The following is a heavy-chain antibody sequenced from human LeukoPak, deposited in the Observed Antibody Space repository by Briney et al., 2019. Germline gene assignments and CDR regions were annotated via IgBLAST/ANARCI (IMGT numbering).Heavy chain of an antibody. CDR3: ASSLEYCSGGSCYYYYYMDV. Sequence: SETLSLTCAVYGGSFSGYYWSWIRKPPGKGLEWIGEINHSGSTNYNPSLKSRVTISVDTSKNQFSLKLSSVTAADTAVYYCASSLEYCSGGSCYYYYYMDVWGKGTTVTVSS. CDR1: GGSFSGYY. D-gene: IGHD2-15*01. CDR2: INHSGST. J-gene: IGHJ6*03. V-gene: IGHV4-34*01.